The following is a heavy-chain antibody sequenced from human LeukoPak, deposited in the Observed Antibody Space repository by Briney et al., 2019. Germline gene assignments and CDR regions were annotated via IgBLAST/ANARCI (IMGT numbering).Heavy chain of an antibody. D-gene: IGHD3-22*01. CDR3: ARERYYYDSSDIYYFDA. CDR1: GFSFSNHY. CDR2: CRNKANNYIT. J-gene: IGHJ4*02. Sequence: GGSLRLSCAASGFSFSNHYMDWVRQAPGKGLEWVGRCRNKANNYITEYAASVEGRFTISRDDSKNSLYLQMNSLKTEDTAVYHCARERYYYDSSDIYYFDAWGQGTLVTVSS. V-gene: IGHV3-72*01.